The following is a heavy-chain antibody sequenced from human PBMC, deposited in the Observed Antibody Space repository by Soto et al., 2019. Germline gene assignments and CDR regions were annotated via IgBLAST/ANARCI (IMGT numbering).Heavy chain of an antibody. CDR2: ISSSSSTI. CDR1: GFTFSSYS. J-gene: IGHJ1*01. V-gene: IGHV3-48*02. Sequence: EVQLVESGGGLVQPGGSLRLSCAASGFTFSSYSMNWVRQAPGKGLEWVSYISSSSSTIYYADSVKGRFTISRDNAKNSLDLQMNSLRDEDTAVYYCARGGSRTYYDGAGSYYYPEAYFHHWGQGTLVTVSS. CDR3: ARGGSRTYYDGAGSYYYPEAYFHH. D-gene: IGHD3-10*01.